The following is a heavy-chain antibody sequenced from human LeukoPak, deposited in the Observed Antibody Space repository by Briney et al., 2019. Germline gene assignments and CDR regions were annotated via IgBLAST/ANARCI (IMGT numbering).Heavy chain of an antibody. CDR3: AKDNPIEKVPGLGPGS. J-gene: IGHJ5*02. CDR1: GFTFSNSG. CDR2: IQFHGSDI. Sequence: PGGSLRLSCAASGFTFSNSGMHWVRQAPGRGLEGVAFIQFHGSDIFYADSVEGRFTISRDNSKNTLYLQMNSLRPEDTAVYYCAKDNPIEKVPGLGPGSWGQGTLVTVSS. D-gene: IGHD2-2*01. V-gene: IGHV3-30*02.